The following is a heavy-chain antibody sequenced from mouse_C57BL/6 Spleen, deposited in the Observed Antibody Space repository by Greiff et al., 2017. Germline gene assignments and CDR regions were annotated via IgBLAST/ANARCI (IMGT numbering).Heavy chain of an antibody. CDR1: GYTFTSYW. CDR3: ARDPSAWFAY. CDR2: IHPNSGST. J-gene: IGHJ3*01. V-gene: IGHV1-64*01. Sequence: QVHVKQPGAELVKPGASVKLSCKASGYTFTSYWMHWVKQRPGQGLEWIGMIHPNSGSTNYNEKFKSKATLTVDKSSSTDYMQLSSLTSEDSAVYYCARDPSAWFAYWGQGTLVTVSA.